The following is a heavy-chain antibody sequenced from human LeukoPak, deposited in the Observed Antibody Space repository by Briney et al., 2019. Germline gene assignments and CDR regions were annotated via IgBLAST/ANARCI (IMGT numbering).Heavy chain of an antibody. Sequence: PSETLSLTCTVSGDSISGYYWTWIRQPPGKGLEWIGYIYSSGSTNYNPSLKSRVTISVDTSKNQFSLKLSSVTAADTAVYYCARVVRQWLANDAFDIWGQGTMVTVSS. V-gene: IGHV4-59*01. CDR3: ARVVRQWLANDAFDI. CDR2: IYSSGST. J-gene: IGHJ3*02. D-gene: IGHD6-19*01. CDR1: GDSISGYY.